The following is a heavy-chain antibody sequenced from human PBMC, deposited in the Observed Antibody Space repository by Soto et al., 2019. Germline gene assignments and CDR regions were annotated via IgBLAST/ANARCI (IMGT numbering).Heavy chain of an antibody. J-gene: IGHJ6*02. CDR1: GDSVSSNSVA. V-gene: IGHV6-1*01. CDR3: AKGPSYYYDSSGYYYGSKYYYGMDV. D-gene: IGHD3-22*01. CDR2: TYYRSKWYN. Sequence: SETLSLTCAISGDSVSSNSVAWNWIRQSPSRSLEWLGRTYYRSKWYNDYAITVKSRITINPDTSKNQFSLRAEDTAVYYCAKGPSYYYDSSGYYYGSKYYYGMDVWGQGTTVTVSS.